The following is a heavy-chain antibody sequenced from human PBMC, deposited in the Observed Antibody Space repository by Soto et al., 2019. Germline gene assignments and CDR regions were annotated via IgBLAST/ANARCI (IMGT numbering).Heavy chain of an antibody. J-gene: IGHJ5*02. Sequence: EVQLVESGGGLVQPGGSLRLSCTASGFTFSDSWMTWVRQAPGKGLEWVARIKPDESEKKYADSVKGRFSISRDNAKNSMYLQMDSLRGEDTAVYYCVRGGSNYASWGQGTL. D-gene: IGHD4-4*01. CDR3: VRGGSNYAS. V-gene: IGHV3-7*01. CDR2: IKPDESEK. CDR1: GFTFSDSW.